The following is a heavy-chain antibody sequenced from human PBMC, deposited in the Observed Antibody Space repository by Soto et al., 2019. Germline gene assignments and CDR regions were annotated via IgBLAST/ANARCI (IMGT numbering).Heavy chain of an antibody. CDR3: VSSIGAGDAEYFQH. J-gene: IGHJ1*01. Sequence: ASVKVSCKASGYTFTGYYMHWVRQAPGQGLEWMGWINPNSGGTNYAQKFQGWVTMTRDTSISTAYMELSRLRSDDTAVYYCVSSIGAGDAEYFQHWGQGTLVTVSS. V-gene: IGHV1-2*04. CDR2: INPNSGGT. CDR1: GYTFTGYY. D-gene: IGHD3-16*01.